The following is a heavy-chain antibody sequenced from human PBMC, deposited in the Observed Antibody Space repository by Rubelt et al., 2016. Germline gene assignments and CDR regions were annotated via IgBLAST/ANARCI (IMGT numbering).Heavy chain of an antibody. D-gene: IGHD6-19*01. CDR3: ARDPNWWLAYYFDY. CDR2: INYSGST. V-gene: IGHV4-31*03. Sequence: QVQLQESGPGLVKPSQTLSLTCTVSGGSISSGGYYWSWIRQHPGKGLEWIGYINYSGSTYYNPSLKSRVTISVDTSKNQFSLKLSSVTAADTAVYYCARDPNWWLAYYFDYWGQGTLVTVSS. J-gene: IGHJ4*02. CDR1: GGSISSGGYY.